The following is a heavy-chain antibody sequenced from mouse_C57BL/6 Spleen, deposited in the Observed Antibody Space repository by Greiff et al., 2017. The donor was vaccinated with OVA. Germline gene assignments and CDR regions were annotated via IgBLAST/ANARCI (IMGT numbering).Heavy chain of an antibody. D-gene: IGHD2-5*01. J-gene: IGHJ3*01. Sequence: EVKLVESGPGLVKPSQSLSLTCSVTGYSITSGYYWNWIRQFPGNKLEWMGYISYDGSNNYNPSLKNRISITRDTSKNQFFLKLNSVTTEDTATYYCAREHYSNAWFAYWGQGTLVTVSA. CDR1: GYSITSGYY. CDR3: AREHYSNAWFAY. CDR2: ISYDGSN. V-gene: IGHV3-6*01.